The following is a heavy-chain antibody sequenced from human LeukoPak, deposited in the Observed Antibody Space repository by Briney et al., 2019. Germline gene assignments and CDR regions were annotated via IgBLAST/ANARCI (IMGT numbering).Heavy chain of an antibody. CDR1: GFSLSLYW. D-gene: IGHD4-11*01. J-gene: IGHJ4*02. CDR2: MKQDGSEK. CDR3: AKESTGQFDY. V-gene: IGHV3-7*03. Sequence: PGGSLRLSCAASGFSLSLYWMSWVRQAPGKGLEWVANMKQDGSEKKYVDSVKGRFTISRDNTKNSLYLQMNSLRAEDSALYYCAKESTGQFDYWGQGTLVTVSS.